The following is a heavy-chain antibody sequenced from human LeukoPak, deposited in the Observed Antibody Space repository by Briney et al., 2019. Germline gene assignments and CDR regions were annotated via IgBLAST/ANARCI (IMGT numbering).Heavy chain of an antibody. Sequence: GASVKVSCKASGYTFTSYGISWVRQAPGQGLEWMGWISAYNGNTNYAQKLQGRVTMTTDTSTSTAYMELRSLRSDDTAVYYCARDYLGATTAEAFDIWGQGTMVTVSS. D-gene: IGHD1-26*01. CDR2: ISAYNGNT. CDR3: ARDYLGATTAEAFDI. V-gene: IGHV1-18*01. CDR1: GYTFTSYG. J-gene: IGHJ3*02.